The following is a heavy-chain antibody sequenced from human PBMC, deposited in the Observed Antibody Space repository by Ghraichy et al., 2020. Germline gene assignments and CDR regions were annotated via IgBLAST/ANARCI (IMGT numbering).Heavy chain of an antibody. CDR3: ARQWLVRAFDY. V-gene: IGHV3-7*01. CDR1: GFTFSSYW. CDR2: IKQDGSEK. D-gene: IGHD6-19*01. J-gene: IGHJ4*02. Sequence: LSLTCAASGFTFSSYWMSWVRQAPGKGLEWVANIKQDGSEKYYVDSVKGRFTISRDNAKNSLYLQMNSLRAEDTAVYYCARQWLVRAFDYWGQGTLVTVSS.